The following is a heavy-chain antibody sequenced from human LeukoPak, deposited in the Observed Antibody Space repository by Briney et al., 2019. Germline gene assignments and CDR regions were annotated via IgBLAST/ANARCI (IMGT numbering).Heavy chain of an antibody. D-gene: IGHD3-22*01. Sequence: GRSLRLSCAASGFTFSSYAMSWVRQAPGKGLEWVSAISGSGGSTYYADSVKGRFTISRDNSKNTLYLQMNSLSAEDTAVYYCAKQYYYDSSGYYYYYYGMDVWGQGTTVTVSS. CDR2: ISGSGGST. CDR1: GFTFSSYA. CDR3: AKQYYYDSSGYYYYYYGMDV. J-gene: IGHJ6*02. V-gene: IGHV3-23*01.